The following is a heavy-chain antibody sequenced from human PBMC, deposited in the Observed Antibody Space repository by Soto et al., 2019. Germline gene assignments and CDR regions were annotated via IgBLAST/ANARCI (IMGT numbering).Heavy chain of an antibody. Sequence: PGESLKISCKGSGYSFTSYWIGWVRQMPGKGLEWMGIIYPGDSDTRYSPSFQGQVTISADKSISTAYLQWSSLKASDTAMYYCARHGRYCSSTSCYGAYYYYYGMDVWGQGTTVTVSS. J-gene: IGHJ6*02. V-gene: IGHV5-51*01. D-gene: IGHD2-2*01. CDR3: ARHGRYCSSTSCYGAYYYYYGMDV. CDR1: GYSFTSYW. CDR2: IYPGDSDT.